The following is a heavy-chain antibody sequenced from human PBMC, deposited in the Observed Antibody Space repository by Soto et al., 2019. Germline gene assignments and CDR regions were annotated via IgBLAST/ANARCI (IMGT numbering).Heavy chain of an antibody. Sequence: GGSLRLSCAASGFTFSSYWMNWVRQAPGKGLEWVAYIKKDGSAKYYVDSVKGRFTISRDNAKNSLYLQMNSLRAEDTAVYYCAREYDILNWFDPWGQGTLVTVSS. D-gene: IGHD3-9*01. J-gene: IGHJ5*02. V-gene: IGHV3-7*01. CDR1: GFTFSSYW. CDR2: IKKDGSAK. CDR3: AREYDILNWFDP.